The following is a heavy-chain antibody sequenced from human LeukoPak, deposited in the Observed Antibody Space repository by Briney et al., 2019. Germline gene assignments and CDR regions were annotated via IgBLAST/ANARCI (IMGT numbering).Heavy chain of an antibody. CDR2: IYHSGST. Sequence: PSQTLSLTCAVSGGSISSGGYSWSWIRQPPGKGLEWIGYIYHSGSTYYNPSLKSRVTISVDRSKNQFSLKLSSVTAADTAVYYCASGPGITAMEPKYYYYYGMDVWGQGTTVTFYS. D-gene: IGHD5-18*01. J-gene: IGHJ6*02. CDR1: GGSISSGGYS. V-gene: IGHV4-30-2*01. CDR3: ASGPGITAMEPKYYYYYGMDV.